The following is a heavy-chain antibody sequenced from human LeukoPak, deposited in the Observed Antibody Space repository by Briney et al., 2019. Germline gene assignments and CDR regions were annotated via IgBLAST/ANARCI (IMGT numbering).Heavy chain of an antibody. D-gene: IGHD6-13*01. CDR3: TRVPRKPLHRFIAAAGTNYYYYYMDV. Sequence: GGSLRLSCTASGFTFGDYAMSWVRQAPGKGLEWVGFIRSKAYGGTTEYAASVKGRFTISRDDSKSIAYLQMNSLKTEDTAVYYCTRVPRKPLHRFIAAAGTNYYYYYMDVWGKGTTVTVSS. V-gene: IGHV3-49*04. CDR1: GFTFGDYA. J-gene: IGHJ6*03. CDR2: IRSKAYGGTT.